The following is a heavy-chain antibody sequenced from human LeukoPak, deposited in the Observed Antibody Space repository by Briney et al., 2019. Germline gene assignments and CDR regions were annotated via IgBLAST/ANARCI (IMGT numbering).Heavy chain of an antibody. Sequence: PGGSLRLSCAASGVTFSSYAMHWVRQAPGKGVEGGAVISYDGSNKYYEDSVKDRFTISRDNSKNTMYLQMNSLRAEATAVNYRARSLSFPPTYYFDYWGQGTLVTVSS. CDR2: ISYDGSNK. CDR1: GVTFSSYA. D-gene: IGHD3-10*01. CDR3: ARSLSFPPTYYFDY. J-gene: IGHJ4*02. V-gene: IGHV3-30*04.